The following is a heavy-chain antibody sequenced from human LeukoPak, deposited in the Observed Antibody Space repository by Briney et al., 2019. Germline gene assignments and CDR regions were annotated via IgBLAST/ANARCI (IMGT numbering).Heavy chain of an antibody. CDR3: ARDIAVAGLDY. D-gene: IGHD6-19*01. CDR2: IYSGGST. J-gene: IGHJ4*02. Sequence: GGSLRLSCAASGFTVSSNYMSWVRQAPGKGLEWVSVIYSGGSTYYADSVKGRFTISRDNSKNTLYLQMNSLRAEDTAVYYCARDIAVAGLDYWGQGTLVTVSS. V-gene: IGHV3-66*01. CDR1: GFTVSSNY.